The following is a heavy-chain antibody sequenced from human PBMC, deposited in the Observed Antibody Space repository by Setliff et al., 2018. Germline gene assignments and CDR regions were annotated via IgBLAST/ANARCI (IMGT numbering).Heavy chain of an antibody. V-gene: IGHV7-4-1*02. CDR3: ARASRFATIVLKCDYYIDV. Sequence: GASVKVPCKDSRYSFSTYAMSWIRQAPGQGIEWTGWISTNTGNPSYAQGFTGRFVFSLDTSVSTAYLQISSLKPEDTAMYYWARASRFATIVLKCDYYIDVWGKGTTVTVSS. CDR2: ISTNTGNP. CDR1: RYSFSTYA. D-gene: IGHD2-15*01. J-gene: IGHJ6*03.